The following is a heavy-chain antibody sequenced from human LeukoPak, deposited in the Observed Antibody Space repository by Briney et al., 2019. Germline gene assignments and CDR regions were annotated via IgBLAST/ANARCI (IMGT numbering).Heavy chain of an antibody. CDR2: IIPIFGTA. Sequence: GASVKVSCKASGGTFSSYAISWVRQAPGQGLEWMGGIIPIFGTANYAQKFQGRVTITTDESTSTAYMELSSLRSEDKAVYYCARGVDILTGLNPSDGERWGQGTLVTVSS. D-gene: IGHD3-9*01. CDR1: GGTFSSYA. CDR3: ARGVDILTGLNPSDGER. V-gene: IGHV1-69*05. J-gene: IGHJ4*02.